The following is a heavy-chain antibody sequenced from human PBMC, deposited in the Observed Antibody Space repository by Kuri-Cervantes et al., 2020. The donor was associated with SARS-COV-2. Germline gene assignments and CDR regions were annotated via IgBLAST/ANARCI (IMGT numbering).Heavy chain of an antibody. CDR3: ATGEASGSYFPHYYYYGMDV. V-gene: IGHV1-24*01. CDR2: FDPEDGET. J-gene: IGHJ6*02. D-gene: IGHD1-26*01. Sequence: ASVKVSCKVSGYALTELSMNWVRQAPGKGLEWMGGFDPEDGETIYAQKFQGRVTMTEDTSTDTAYMELSSLRSEDTAVYYCATGEASGSYFPHYYYYGMDVWGQGTTVTVSS. CDR1: GYALTELS.